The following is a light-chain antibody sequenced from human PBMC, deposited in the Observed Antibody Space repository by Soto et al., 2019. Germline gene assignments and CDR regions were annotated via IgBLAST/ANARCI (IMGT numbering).Light chain of an antibody. CDR2: LGS. CDR1: QSLLHSTGRYY. CDR3: IQALQTPFT. Sequence: DIVMTQSPLSLPVTPGEPASISCSSSQSLLHSTGRYYLDWYLQKPGQSPQLLIYLGSHRASGVPDRFSGSGSGTDFTLTISRVEAEDVGIYYCIQALQTPFTFGGGTRVEIK. J-gene: IGKJ4*01. V-gene: IGKV2-28*01.